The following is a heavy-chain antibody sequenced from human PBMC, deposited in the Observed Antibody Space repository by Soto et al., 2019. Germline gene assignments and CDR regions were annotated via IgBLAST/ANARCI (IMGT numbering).Heavy chain of an antibody. CDR1: GGSISSSSYY. Sequence: SETLSLTCTVSGGSISSSSYYWGWIRQPPGKGLEWIGSIYYSGSTYYNPSLKSRVTISVDRSKNQFSLKLSSVTAADTAVYYCARHSRYCSSTSCYAAYYYGMDVWGQGTTVTAP. D-gene: IGHD2-2*01. V-gene: IGHV4-39*01. J-gene: IGHJ6*02. CDR3: ARHSRYCSSTSCYAAYYYGMDV. CDR2: IYYSGST.